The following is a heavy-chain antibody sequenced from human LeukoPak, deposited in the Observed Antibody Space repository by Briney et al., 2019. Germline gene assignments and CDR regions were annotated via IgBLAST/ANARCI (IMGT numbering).Heavy chain of an antibody. J-gene: IGHJ4*02. CDR3: ARVSGHTRLKIGNYEPDY. D-gene: IGHD1-7*01. CDR2: IRQDGSEK. V-gene: IGHV3-7*03. Sequence: GGFLRLSCATSGFTFSSYWMSWVRQAPGKGLEWVANIRQDGSEKNYLDSVKGRFTISRDNAKNSLYLQMNSLRAEDTAVYYCARVSGHTRLKIGNYEPDYWGQGTLVTVSS. CDR1: GFTFSSYW.